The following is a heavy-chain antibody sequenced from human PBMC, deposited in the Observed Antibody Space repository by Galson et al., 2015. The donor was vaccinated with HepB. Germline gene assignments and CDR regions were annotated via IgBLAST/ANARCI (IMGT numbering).Heavy chain of an antibody. J-gene: IGHJ4*02. CDR2: IYRNGLTI. Sequence: SLRLSCAASGFVFSAYSMTWVRQAPGKGLEWVSYIYRNGLTIYYADSVKGRFTISRDNAKNSLYLQMNSLRAEDTAVYYCGRDSGITGADDYWGQGTLVTVPS. CDR1: GFVFSAYS. D-gene: IGHD1-14*01. V-gene: IGHV3-48*01. CDR3: GRDSGITGADDY.